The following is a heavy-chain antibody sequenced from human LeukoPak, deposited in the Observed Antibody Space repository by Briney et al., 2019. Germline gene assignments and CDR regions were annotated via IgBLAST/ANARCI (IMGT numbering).Heavy chain of an antibody. V-gene: IGHV3-23*01. CDR3: AKVYCSSTSCYTMAFDI. D-gene: IGHD2-2*02. J-gene: IGHJ3*02. Sequence: GGSLRLSCAASGFTFSSYAMSWVRQAPGKGLEWVSAISGSGGSTYYADSVKGRFTISRDNSKNTLYLQMNSLRAEDTAVYCCAKVYCSSTSCYTMAFDIWGQGTMVTVSS. CDR2: ISGSGGST. CDR1: GFTFSSYA.